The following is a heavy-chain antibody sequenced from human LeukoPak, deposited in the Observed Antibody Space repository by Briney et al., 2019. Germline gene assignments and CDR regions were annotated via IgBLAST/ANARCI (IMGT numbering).Heavy chain of an antibody. D-gene: IGHD2-21*01. J-gene: IGHJ6*03. Sequence: PGGSLRLSCAASGFTFSSYAMSRVRQAPGKGLEWVSAISGSGGSTYYADSVKGRFTISRDNSKNTLYLQMNSLRAEDTAVYYRARAYGYYYYYMDVWGKGTTVTVSS. V-gene: IGHV3-23*01. CDR2: ISGSGGST. CDR1: GFTFSSYA. CDR3: ARAYGYYYYYMDV.